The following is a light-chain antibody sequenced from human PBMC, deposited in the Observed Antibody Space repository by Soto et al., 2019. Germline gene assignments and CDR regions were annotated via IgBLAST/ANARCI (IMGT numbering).Light chain of an antibody. CDR3: SSYTRSSALV. V-gene: IGLV2-14*01. CDR2: EVN. CDR1: SSDVGGYNY. Sequence: QSALTQPASVSGSPGQSITISCTGSSSDVGGYNYVSWYQNHPGTAPKLMIYEVNNRPSGVSNRFSGSKSGNTASLTISGLQDEDEADYYCSSYTRSSALVFGGGTKLTVL. J-gene: IGLJ2*01.